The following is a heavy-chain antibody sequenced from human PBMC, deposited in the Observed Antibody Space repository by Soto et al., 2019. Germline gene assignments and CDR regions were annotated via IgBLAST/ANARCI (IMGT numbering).Heavy chain of an antibody. V-gene: IGHV3-23*01. CDR2: ITGSGDST. D-gene: IGHD5-18*01. J-gene: IGHJ5*02. Sequence: PGGSLRLSCAASGFTFGTYAMNWVRQAPGKGLEWVSGITGSGDSTYYADSVKGRFTISRDNSKNTLYLQMNSLRADDTAVYYCAKDRSVYTRDWFDPWGQGTLVTVSS. CDR1: GFTFGTYA. CDR3: AKDRSVYTRDWFDP.